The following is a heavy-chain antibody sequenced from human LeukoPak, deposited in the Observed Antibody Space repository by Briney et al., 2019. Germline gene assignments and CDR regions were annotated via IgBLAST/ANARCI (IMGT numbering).Heavy chain of an antibody. J-gene: IGHJ4*02. D-gene: IGHD1-26*01. Sequence: GGSLRLSCAASGFTFSSYTMSWVRQAPGKGLEWVSTITTSDGNTCYADSVKGRFTVSGDNSKNTLFLQMNSLRAEDTAVYYCAKGGKWDVTPFDYWGQGTLVTVSS. CDR1: GFTFSSYT. CDR3: AKGGKWDVTPFDY. V-gene: IGHV3-23*01. CDR2: ITTSDGNT.